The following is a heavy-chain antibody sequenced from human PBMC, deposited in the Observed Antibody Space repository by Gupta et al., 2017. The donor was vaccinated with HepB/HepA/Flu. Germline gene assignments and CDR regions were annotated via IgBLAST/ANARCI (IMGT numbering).Heavy chain of an antibody. CDR1: GFIFSTFA. V-gene: IGHV3-30*03. D-gene: IGHD3-22*01. J-gene: IGHJ5*02. CDR2: ISNDGNNK. CDR3: TRDWYSSGSSRFDP. Sequence: KLEESGGGAVQPGRSLRLSCAASGFIFSTFAIHWVRRAPGKGLEWVAMISNDGNNKYYEDSVKGRFTISRDNSKNTVSLQMDSLRAADTAVYYCTRDWYSSGSSRFDPWGQGTQVTVSS.